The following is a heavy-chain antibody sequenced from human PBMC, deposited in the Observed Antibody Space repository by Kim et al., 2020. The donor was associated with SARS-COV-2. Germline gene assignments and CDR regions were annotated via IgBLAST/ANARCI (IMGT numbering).Heavy chain of an antibody. CDR3: ARGEGATGYFDY. V-gene: IGHV1-3*01. CDR2: INAGHANT. CDR1: GYTFTSYA. Sequence: ASVKVSCKASGYTFTSYAMHWLRQAPGQRLEWMGWINAGHANTKYSQKFQGRVTITRDTTASTAYMELRSLRSEDTAVYYCARGEGATGYFDYGREGTVV. J-gene: IGHJ4*02. D-gene: IGHD1-26*01.